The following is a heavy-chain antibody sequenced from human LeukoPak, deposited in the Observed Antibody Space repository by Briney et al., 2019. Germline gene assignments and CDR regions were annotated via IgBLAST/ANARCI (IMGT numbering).Heavy chain of an antibody. CDR1: GYIGYY. D-gene: IGHD3-9*01. V-gene: IGHV1-2*02. Sequence: GASVKVSCKASGYIGYYMHWVRQAPGQGLEWMGWINPNSGGTKYAQTFQGRVTMTRDTSISTAYMELTRLTSDDTAVYYCARTTYILTGPEYYFDFWGRGTLVTVSS. CDR3: ARTTYILTGPEYYFDF. J-gene: IGHJ2*01. CDR2: INPNSGGT.